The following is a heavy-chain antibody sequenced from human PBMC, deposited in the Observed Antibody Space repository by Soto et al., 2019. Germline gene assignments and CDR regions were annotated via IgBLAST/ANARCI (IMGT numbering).Heavy chain of an antibody. V-gene: IGHV3-48*01. CDR1: GFTFSSYS. CDR3: ARIGYSSWIDY. Sequence: EVQLVESGGGLVQPGGSLRLSCAASGFTFSSYSMNWVRQAPGGGLEWVSYIRSRRSTIFDADSVKGRFTISRDNAQNSLYLQMNSLSAEKQAVYYCARIGYSSWIDYWGQGTLVTVSS. J-gene: IGHJ4*02. D-gene: IGHD6-6*01. CDR2: IRSRRSTI.